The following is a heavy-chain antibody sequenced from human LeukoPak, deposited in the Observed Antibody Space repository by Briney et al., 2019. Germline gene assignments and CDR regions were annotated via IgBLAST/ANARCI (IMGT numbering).Heavy chain of an antibody. V-gene: IGHV4-59*01. Sequence: SETLSLTCTVSGGSISSYYWSWIRQPPGKGLEWIGYIYYSGSTNYNPSLKSRVTISVDTSKNQFSLKLSSVTAADTAVYYCAKDVWCSTTNCYAAFDYWGQGILVTVSS. J-gene: IGHJ4*02. CDR2: IYYSGST. D-gene: IGHD2-2*01. CDR3: AKDVWCSTTNCYAAFDY. CDR1: GGSISSYY.